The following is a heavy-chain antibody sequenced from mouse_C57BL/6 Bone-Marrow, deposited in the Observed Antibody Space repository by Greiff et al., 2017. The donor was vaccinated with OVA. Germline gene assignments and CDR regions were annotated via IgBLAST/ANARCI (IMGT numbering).Heavy chain of an antibody. Sequence: EVQLVESGPGLAKPSQTLSLTCSVTGYSITSDYWNWIRKFPGNKLEYMGYISYSGSTYYNPSLKSRISITRDTSKNQYYLQLNSVTTEDTATYYCARFSPRYYGSSYSYWYFDVWGTGTTVTVSS. CDR3: ARFSPRYYGSSYSYWYFDV. CDR2: ISYSGST. CDR1: GYSITSDY. J-gene: IGHJ1*03. D-gene: IGHD1-1*01. V-gene: IGHV3-8*01.